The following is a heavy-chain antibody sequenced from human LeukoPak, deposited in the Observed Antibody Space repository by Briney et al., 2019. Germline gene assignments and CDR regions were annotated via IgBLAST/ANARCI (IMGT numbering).Heavy chain of an antibody. V-gene: IGHV4-61*01. CDR3: ARGYDSSAYYPFNY. CDR2: IHDSGST. D-gene: IGHD3-22*01. Sequence: SETLSLTCTVSGDSVSSGSYYWSWIRQPPGKGLEWIGFIHDSGSTNYKPSLKSRVTILVDTSKNQFSLKLSSVTAADTAVYYCARGYDSSAYYPFNYWGQGTLVTVSS. J-gene: IGHJ4*02. CDR1: GDSVSSGSYY.